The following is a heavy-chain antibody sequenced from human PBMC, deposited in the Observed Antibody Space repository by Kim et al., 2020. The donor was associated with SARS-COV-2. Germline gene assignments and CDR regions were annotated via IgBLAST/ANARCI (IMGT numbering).Heavy chain of an antibody. CDR1: GFIFSNYA. Sequence: GGSLRLSCAASGFIFSNYAMSWVRQAPGKGLEWVSTISSSAGTTYYTDSVKGRFTISRDNSKNTLFLQMNSLRADDTAVYYCEGYISGTTWRAFDIWGQGTMVTVSS. CDR2: ISSSAGTT. CDR3: EGYISGTTWRAFDI. J-gene: IGHJ3*02. D-gene: IGHD3-10*01. V-gene: IGHV3-23*01.